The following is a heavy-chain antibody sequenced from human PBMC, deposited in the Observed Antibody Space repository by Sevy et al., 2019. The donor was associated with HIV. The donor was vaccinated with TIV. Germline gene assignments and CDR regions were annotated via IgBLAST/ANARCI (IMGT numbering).Heavy chain of an antibody. Sequence: SETLSLTCTVSGGSVSSGSYYWSWIRQPPGKGLEWIGYIYYSGSTNYNPSLKSRVTISVDTSKNQFSLKLSSVTAADTAVYYCARGGQQLVTGWFDPWDQGTLVTVSS. V-gene: IGHV4-61*01. J-gene: IGHJ5*02. CDR2: IYYSGST. CDR1: GGSVSSGSYY. D-gene: IGHD6-13*01. CDR3: ARGGQQLVTGWFDP.